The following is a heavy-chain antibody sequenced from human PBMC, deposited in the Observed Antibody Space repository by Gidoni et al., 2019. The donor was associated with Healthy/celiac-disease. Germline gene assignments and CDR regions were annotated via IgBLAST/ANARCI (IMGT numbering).Heavy chain of an antibody. J-gene: IGHJ5*02. Sequence: QVQLQQWGAGLLKPSETLSLTCAVYGGSFSGYYWSWIRQPPGKGLEWIGEINHSGSTNYNPSLKSRVTISVDTSKNQFSLKLSSVTAADTAVYYCARVGPYSSSSGVGYNWFDPWGQGTLVTVSS. CDR2: INHSGST. CDR3: ARVGPYSSSSGVGYNWFDP. D-gene: IGHD6-6*01. V-gene: IGHV4-34*01. CDR1: GGSFSGYY.